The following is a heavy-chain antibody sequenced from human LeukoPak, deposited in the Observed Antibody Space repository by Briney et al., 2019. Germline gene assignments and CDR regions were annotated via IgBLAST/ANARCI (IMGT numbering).Heavy chain of an antibody. CDR3: ARVGPIQLWLLSYYGMDV. D-gene: IGHD5-18*01. J-gene: IGHJ6*02. V-gene: IGHV1-18*01. Sequence: GASVKVSCKASGYTFTSYGISWVRQAPGQGLEWMGWISAYNGNTNYAQKLQGRVTMTTDTSTSTAYMELRSLRSDDTAVYYCARVGPIQLWLLSYYGMDVWGQGTTVTVSS. CDR1: GYTFTSYG. CDR2: ISAYNGNT.